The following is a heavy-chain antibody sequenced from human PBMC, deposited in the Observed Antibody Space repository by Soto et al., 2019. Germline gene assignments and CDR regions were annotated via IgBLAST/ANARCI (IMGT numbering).Heavy chain of an antibody. CDR2: IWYDGSNK. CDR1: GFTFSSYG. V-gene: IGHV3-33*01. J-gene: IGHJ6*02. Sequence: QVQLVESGGGVDQPGRSLRLSCAASGFTFSSYGMHWVRQAPGKGLEWVAVIWYDGSNKYYADSVKGRFTISRDNSKNTLYLQMNSLRPEDTAVYYCARDGPYGDYYYYGMAVWGQGTTVTVSS. CDR3: ARDGPYGDYYYYGMAV. D-gene: IGHD4-17*01.